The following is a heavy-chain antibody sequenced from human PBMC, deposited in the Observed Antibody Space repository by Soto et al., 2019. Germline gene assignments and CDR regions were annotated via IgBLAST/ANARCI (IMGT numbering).Heavy chain of an antibody. V-gene: IGHV3-9*01. CDR3: AKSFLNYYYMDV. J-gene: IGHJ6*03. CDR2: ISWNSGSI. Sequence: GGSLRLSCAASGFTFDDYAMHWVRQAPGKGLEWVSGISWNSGSIGYADSVKGRFTISRDNAKNSLYLQMNSLRAEDTALYYCAKSFLNYYYMDVWGKGTTVTVSS. CDR1: GFTFDDYA.